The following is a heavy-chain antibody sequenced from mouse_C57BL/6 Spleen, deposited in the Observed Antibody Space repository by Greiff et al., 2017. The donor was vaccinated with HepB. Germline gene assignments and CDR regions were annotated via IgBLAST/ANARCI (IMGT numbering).Heavy chain of an antibody. J-gene: IGHJ2*01. CDR2: IYPGGGYT. Sequence: VQLQQSGAELVRPGTSVKMSCKASGYTFTNYWIGWAKQRPGHGLEWIGDIYPGGGYTNYNEKFKGKATLTADKSSSTAYMQFSSLTSEDSAIYYCAIEDYGSGSYFDYWGQGTTLTVSS. V-gene: IGHV1-63*01. CDR3: AIEDYGSGSYFDY. D-gene: IGHD1-1*01. CDR1: GYTFTNYW.